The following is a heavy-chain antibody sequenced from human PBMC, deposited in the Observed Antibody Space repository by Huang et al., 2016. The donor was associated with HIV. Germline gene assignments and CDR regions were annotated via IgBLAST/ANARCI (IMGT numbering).Heavy chain of an antibody. CDR2: SYPGDSDP. CDR1: GYGFTRDW. CDR3: ARPGGSWYYFDY. V-gene: IGHV5-51*01. J-gene: IGHJ4*02. Sequence: EVQLVQSGAEVKKTGESLQIPCKGSGYGFTRDWIGWVRQMPGTGLEWMGISYPGDSDPRYSPSFQGQVTISADKSISTAYLQWSSLKASDTAMYYCARPGGSWYYFDYWGQGTLVTVSS. D-gene: IGHD6-13*01.